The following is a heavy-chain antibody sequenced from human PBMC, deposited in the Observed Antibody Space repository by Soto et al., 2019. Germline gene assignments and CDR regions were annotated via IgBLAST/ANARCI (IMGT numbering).Heavy chain of an antibody. D-gene: IGHD3-3*01. J-gene: IGHJ6*02. CDR3: ARDTQIFGVAYRRGYYYYYGMDV. CDR2: IIPIFGTA. V-gene: IGHV1-69*13. Sequence: ASVKVSCKASGGTFSSYAISWVRQAPGQGLEWMGGIIPIFGTANYAQKFQGRVTTTADESTSTAYMELSSLRSEDTAVYYCARDTQIFGVAYRRGYYYYYGMDVWGQGTTVTVSS. CDR1: GGTFSSYA.